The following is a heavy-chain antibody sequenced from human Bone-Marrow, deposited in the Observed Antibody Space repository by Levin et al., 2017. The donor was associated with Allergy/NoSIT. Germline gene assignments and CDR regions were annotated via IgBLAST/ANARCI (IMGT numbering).Heavy chain of an antibody. CDR3: VGRMLAGLPT. V-gene: IGHV3-11*01. CDR1: GLTYSDYY. CDR2: IGISSTSI. Sequence: KAGESLKISCAASGLTYSDYYMNWIRQAPGKGLEWVSYIGISSTSIYYADSVKGRFTISRDNAKNSLYLQMNSLRAEDTAVYYCVGRMLAGLPTWGQGTLVTVSS. D-gene: IGHD2-8*01. J-gene: IGHJ5*02.